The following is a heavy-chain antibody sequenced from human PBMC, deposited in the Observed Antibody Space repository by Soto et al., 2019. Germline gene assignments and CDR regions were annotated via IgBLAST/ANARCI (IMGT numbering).Heavy chain of an antibody. V-gene: IGHV3-30*03. CDR3: GVNNYETVASAFDI. J-gene: IGHJ3*02. CDR1: GLSFRSLA. CDR2: ISYDGSQT. D-gene: IGHD3-16*01. Sequence: QQKLVESGGGVVQPGGSLRLSCAASGLSFRSLAMHWVRQAPGKGLEWVALISYDGSQTYYAESVKGRFTTSRDNSRYTVHLQMNSLRPEGSDVYYCGVNNYETVASAFDIWGQGTVVSVSS.